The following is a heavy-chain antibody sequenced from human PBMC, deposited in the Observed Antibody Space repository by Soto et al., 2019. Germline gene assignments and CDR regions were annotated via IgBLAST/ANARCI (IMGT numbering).Heavy chain of an antibody. CDR3: ARGGGSPDY. V-gene: IGHV4-34*01. CDR2: IYHSGST. Sequence: SETLSLTCAVYGGSVSGYYWSWIRQPPGKGLEWIGYIYHSGSTNYNPSLKSRVTISVDTSKNQFSLKLSSVTAADTAVYYCARGGGSPDYWGQGTLVTVSS. J-gene: IGHJ4*02. D-gene: IGHD1-26*01. CDR1: GGSVSGYY.